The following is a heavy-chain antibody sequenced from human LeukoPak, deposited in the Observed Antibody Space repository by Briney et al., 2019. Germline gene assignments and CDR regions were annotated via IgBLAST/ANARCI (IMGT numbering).Heavy chain of an antibody. Sequence: GGSLRLSCAASGFSFSSYAMHWVRQAPGKGLEWVAVISYDGSNKDYADSVKGRFTFSRDNSKSLLSLQMNSLRAEDTAVYYCARNGMPGTTAFDIWGQGTMVTVSS. CDR1: GFSFSSYA. CDR3: ARNGMPGTTAFDI. D-gene: IGHD1-7*01. V-gene: IGHV3-30-3*01. J-gene: IGHJ3*02. CDR2: ISYDGSNK.